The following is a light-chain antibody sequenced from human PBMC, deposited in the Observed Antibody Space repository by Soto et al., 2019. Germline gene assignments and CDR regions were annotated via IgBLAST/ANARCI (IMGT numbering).Light chain of an antibody. J-gene: IGKJ5*01. CDR2: AAS. V-gene: IGKV3-20*01. CDR3: QYSDTSSIT. CDR1: QSLNIND. Sequence: EIVLTQSPGTLSLSPGERATLSCRASQSLNINDLAWYQQNPGRAPRLLIYAASSRATGIPDRFSGSGSGADFTLTITRLEPEDSAVFYCQYSDTSSITFGQGTRLEIK.